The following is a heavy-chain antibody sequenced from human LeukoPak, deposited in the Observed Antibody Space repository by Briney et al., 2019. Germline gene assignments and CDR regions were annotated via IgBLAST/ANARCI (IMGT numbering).Heavy chain of an antibody. CDR3: ARGRTVEGVDYFDY. CDR2: IYYSGST. D-gene: IGHD4-23*01. CDR1: GGSISSGDYY. Sequence: SETLSLTCTVSGGSISSGDYYWSWIRQPPGKGLEWIGYIYYSGSTYYNPSLKSRVTISVDTSKTQFSLKLGSVTAADTAVYYCARGRTVEGVDYFDYWGQGTLVSVSS. V-gene: IGHV4-30-4*02. J-gene: IGHJ4*02.